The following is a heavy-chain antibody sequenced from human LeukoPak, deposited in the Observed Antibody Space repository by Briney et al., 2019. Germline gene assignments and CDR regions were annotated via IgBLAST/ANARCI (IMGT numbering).Heavy chain of an antibody. CDR1: GFTFSNYA. CDR2: IGINGGGT. Sequence: GGSLRLSCAASGFTFSNYAMSWVRQAPGKGLEWVSSIGINGGGTYYVDSVKGRFTISRDNSKNTLYLQMSSLRVEGTAFYYCAKDNWLDPWGQGALVTVSS. CDR3: AKDNWLDP. J-gene: IGHJ5*02. V-gene: IGHV3-23*01.